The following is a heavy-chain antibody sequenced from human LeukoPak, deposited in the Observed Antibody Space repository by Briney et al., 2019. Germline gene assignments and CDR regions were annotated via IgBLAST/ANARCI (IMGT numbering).Heavy chain of an antibody. CDR2: IYSTVTT. D-gene: IGHD1-14*01. Sequence: SETLSPTRTVSGASIRRSSNYYWGWIRQPPGKGLEWIGTIYSTVTTYHNPSLKSRLTISVDTSKNQFSLKLTSVTAADTAVFYCVCGSGYFSDYRGHGTLVTVSS. J-gene: IGHJ4*01. CDR1: GASIRRSSNYY. CDR3: VCGSGYFSDY. V-gene: IGHV4-39*01.